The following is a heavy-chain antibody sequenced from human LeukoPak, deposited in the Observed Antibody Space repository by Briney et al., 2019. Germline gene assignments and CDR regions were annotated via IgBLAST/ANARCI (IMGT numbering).Heavy chain of an antibody. V-gene: IGHV3-53*01. D-gene: IGHD2/OR15-2a*01. CDR2: IYGGST. J-gene: IGHJ6*03. Sequence: GGSLRLSCAASGFTVSDNYMTWVRQAPGKGLEWVSIIYGGSTYYADSVQGRFTISRDNSNNTVYLQMNSLRAEDTAVYYCARDFEGVHRTTNSYTYYYYMDVWGKGATVIVSS. CDR3: ARDFEGVHRTTNSYTYYYYMDV. CDR1: GFTVSDNY.